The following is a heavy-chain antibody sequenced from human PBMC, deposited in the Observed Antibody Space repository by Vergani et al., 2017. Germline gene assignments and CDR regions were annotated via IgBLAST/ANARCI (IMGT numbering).Heavy chain of an antibody. CDR3: ARXQGAYSSGWYGGDYFDY. Sequence: QVQLVQSGAEVKKPGSSVKVSCKASGGTFSSYAISWVRQAPGQGLEWMGGIIPIFGTANYAQKFQGRVTITADESTSTAYMERSSLRSEETAVYYCARXQGAYSSGWYGGDYFDYWGQGTLVTVSS. D-gene: IGHD6-19*01. V-gene: IGHV1-69*01. CDR1: GGTFSSYA. CDR2: IIPIFGTA. J-gene: IGHJ4*02.